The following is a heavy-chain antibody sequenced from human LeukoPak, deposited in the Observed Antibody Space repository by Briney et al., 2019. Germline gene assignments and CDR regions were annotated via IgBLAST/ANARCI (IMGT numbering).Heavy chain of an antibody. CDR3: ARVGDGYNYWYFQH. CDR2: IYYTGNT. D-gene: IGHD5-24*01. J-gene: IGHJ1*01. V-gene: IGHV4-59*11. Sequence: SETLSLTCTVSGVSISNHYSSWIRQPPGKGLEWIGYIYYTGNTNYNPSLKSRVTISVDTSKNQFSLKLSSVTAADTAVYYCARVGDGYNYWYFQHWGQGTLVTVSS. CDR1: GVSISNHY.